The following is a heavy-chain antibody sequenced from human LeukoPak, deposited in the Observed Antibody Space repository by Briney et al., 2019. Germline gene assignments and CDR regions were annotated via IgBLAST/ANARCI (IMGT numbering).Heavy chain of an antibody. Sequence: SETLSLTCTVSGGSISSGSYYWGWIRQPPGKGLEWIGSIYYSGSTYYNPSLKSRVTISVDTSKNQFSLKLSSVTAADTAVYYCARHRWKLYDAFDIWGQGTMVTVSS. J-gene: IGHJ3*02. CDR3: ARHRWKLYDAFDI. CDR2: IYYSGST. D-gene: IGHD2-15*01. V-gene: IGHV4-39*01. CDR1: GGSISSGSYY.